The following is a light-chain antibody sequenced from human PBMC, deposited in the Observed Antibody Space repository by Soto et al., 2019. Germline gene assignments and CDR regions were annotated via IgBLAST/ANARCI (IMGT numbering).Light chain of an antibody. CDR3: ATWDGSLRGVV. V-gene: IGLV1-47*01. CDR1: SSNIGTKY. CDR2: RNV. J-gene: IGLJ2*01. Sequence: QAVVTQPPSASGTPGQRVTISCSGSSSNIGTKYVYWYQQVPGMAPKLLISRNVQRPSGVPDRFSGSKSGTSASPAISGLRSEDEGVYYCATWDGSLRGVVFGGGTKLTVL.